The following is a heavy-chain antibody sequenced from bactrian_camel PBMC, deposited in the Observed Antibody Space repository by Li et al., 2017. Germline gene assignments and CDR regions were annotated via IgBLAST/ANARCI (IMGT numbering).Heavy chain of an antibody. D-gene: IGHD3*01. Sequence: VESGGSLRLSCGGFRVTRSLFCMAWFRQVPGKEREGIAALYPDAGSTYYDDSVKGRFTISQDDAKSTAYLQMNSLKIGDTAVYYCAACRTSLMNYRYWCQGTQVTVS. CDR3: AACRTSLMNYRY. J-gene: IGHJ4*01. V-gene: IGHV3S1*01. CDR2: LYPDAGST. CDR1: RVTRSLFC.